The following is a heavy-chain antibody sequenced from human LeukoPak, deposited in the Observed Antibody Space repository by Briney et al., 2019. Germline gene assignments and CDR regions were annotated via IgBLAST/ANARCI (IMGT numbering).Heavy chain of an antibody. CDR2: ISSSSGYI. CDR3: ARDTDGFESGYGYYYYHGMDV. D-gene: IGHD3-3*01. CDR1: GFTFTTYW. V-gene: IGHV3-21*01. Sequence: GGSLRLSCAASGFTFTTYWMTWVRQAPGKGLEWVSSISSSSGYIYYADSLKGRFTISRDNAKNSLYLQMNSLRAEDTAVYYCARDTDGFESGYGYYYYHGMDVWGQGTTVTVSS. J-gene: IGHJ6*02.